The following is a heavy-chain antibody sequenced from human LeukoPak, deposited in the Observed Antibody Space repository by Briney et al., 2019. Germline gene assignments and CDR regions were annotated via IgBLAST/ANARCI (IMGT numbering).Heavy chain of an antibody. CDR3: AKYCGGDCFDY. V-gene: IGHV3-23*01. D-gene: IGHD2-21*01. Sequence: GGSLRLSCAASGFTFSSYAMSWVRQAPGKGLEWVSGTSGSGRSIHYADSVKGRFTISRDNSKNTLYLQMNSLRADDTAVYYCAKYCGGDCFDYWGQGTLVTVSS. CDR1: GFTFSSYA. J-gene: IGHJ4*02. CDR2: TSGSGRSI.